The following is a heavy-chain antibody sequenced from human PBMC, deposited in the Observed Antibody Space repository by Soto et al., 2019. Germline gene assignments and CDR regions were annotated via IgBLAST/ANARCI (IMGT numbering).Heavy chain of an antibody. CDR1: GYTFRRYW. CDR2: INRDGSII. Sequence: GGSLKLSCAAYGYTFRRYWMHWVRQVPGKGLVWVSRINRDGSIISYADSVKGRLTISRDNAKNTLYLQMNRLRAEDTAMYFCAREDDDSSGYFVGFDYWGQGT. D-gene: IGHD3-22*01. CDR3: AREDDDSSGYFVGFDY. J-gene: IGHJ4*02. V-gene: IGHV3-74*01.